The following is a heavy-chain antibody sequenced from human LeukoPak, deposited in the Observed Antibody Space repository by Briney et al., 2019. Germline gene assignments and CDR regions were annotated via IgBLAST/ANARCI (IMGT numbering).Heavy chain of an antibody. J-gene: IGHJ4*02. V-gene: IGHV3-7*01. CDR3: ARGSEYTSSTNYYFDY. D-gene: IGHD6-6*01. CDR2: IKQDGSEK. CDR1: GFTFSSYW. Sequence: EGSLRLSCAASGFTFSSYWMSWVRQAPGKGLEWVASIKQDGSEKHYVDSVKGRFTISRDNAKKSLFLHMNSLRVEDTAVYYCARGSEYTSSTNYYFDYWGQGTLVTVSS.